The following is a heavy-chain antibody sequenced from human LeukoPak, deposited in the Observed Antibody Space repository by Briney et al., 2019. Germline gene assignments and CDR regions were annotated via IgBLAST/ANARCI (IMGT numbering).Heavy chain of an antibody. Sequence: SETLSLTCTVCGGSLSSSTYYWGWLRQPAGRGLEWIGSIYYSGSTYNNPSLKGRVTIFVDTSKNQFSLKLSSVTATDTAVYYCARTYGDYDDAFDVWGQGTMVTVSS. CDR1: GGSLSSSTYY. J-gene: IGHJ3*01. D-gene: IGHD4-17*01. CDR2: IYYSGST. CDR3: ARTYGDYDDAFDV. V-gene: IGHV4-39*01.